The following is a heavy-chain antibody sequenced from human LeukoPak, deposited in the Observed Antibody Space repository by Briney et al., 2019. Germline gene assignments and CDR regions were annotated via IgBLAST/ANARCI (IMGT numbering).Heavy chain of an antibody. CDR2: IIPILGIA. V-gene: IGHV1-69*04. CDR1: GGTFSSYA. D-gene: IGHD3-22*01. J-gene: IGHJ4*02. Sequence: SVKVSCKASGGTFSSYAISWVRQAPGQGLEWMGRIIPILGIANYAQKFQGRVTITADKSTSTAYMELSSLRSEDTAVYHCAREGPTYYYDSSGYSLGNDYWGQGTLVTVSS. CDR3: AREGPTYYYDSSGYSLGNDY.